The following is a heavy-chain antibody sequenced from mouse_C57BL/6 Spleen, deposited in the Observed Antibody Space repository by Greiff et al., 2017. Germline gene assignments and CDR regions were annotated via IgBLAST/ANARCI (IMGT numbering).Heavy chain of an antibody. CDR2: INPSNGGT. CDR3: ARTPPSGRLFDY. Sequence: VQLQQPGTELVKPGASVKLSCKASGYTFTSYWMHWVKQRPGQGLEWIGYINPSNGGTYYNEKFKSKATLPVANSSSTAYMQLSSLTSEDYAVYYCARTPPSGRLFDYWGQGTPLTVSS. V-gene: IGHV1-53*01. CDR1: GYTFTSYW. D-gene: IGHD1-1*01. J-gene: IGHJ2*01.